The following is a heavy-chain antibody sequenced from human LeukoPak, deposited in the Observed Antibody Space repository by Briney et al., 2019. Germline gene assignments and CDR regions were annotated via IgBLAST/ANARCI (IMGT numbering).Heavy chain of an antibody. CDR2: INNDGSST. D-gene: IGHD3-10*01. CDR3: AEDQGARYYGSGGSWFDP. V-gene: IGHV3-74*01. J-gene: IGHJ5*02. Sequence: GGSLRLSCTASGFIFNNYWMHWARQAPGKGLGWVSRINNDGSSTSYADSVKGRFTVSRDNAKNTLFLQMNSLRPEDTAVYYCAEDQGARYYGSGGSWFDPWGQGTLVTVSS. CDR1: GFIFNNYW.